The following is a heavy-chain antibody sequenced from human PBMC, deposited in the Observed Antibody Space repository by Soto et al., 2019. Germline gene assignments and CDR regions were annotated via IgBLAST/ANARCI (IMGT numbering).Heavy chain of an antibody. Sequence: QVQLVQSGAEVKKPGASVKVSCKASGYTFTTYALHWVRQAPGQRPEWMGWINPASGHTKYSKMYQYRSTITRDTAASTAYRELISLRSEDTAVYYCGRSVVGATGEILYNAMDVWGQGTTVTVSS. CDR3: GRSVVGATGEILYNAMDV. D-gene: IGHD1-26*01. CDR1: GYTFTTYA. J-gene: IGHJ6*02. V-gene: IGHV1-3*01. CDR2: INPASGHT.